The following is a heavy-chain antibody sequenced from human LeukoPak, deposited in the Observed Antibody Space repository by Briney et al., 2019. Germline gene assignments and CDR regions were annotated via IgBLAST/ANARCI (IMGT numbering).Heavy chain of an antibody. J-gene: IGHJ4*02. CDR2: IYYSGTT. D-gene: IGHD6-19*01. CDR1: GGSISSYY. CDR3: ARGPSSGWPLDY. Sequence: PSETLSLTCTVSGGSISSYYWSWIRQPPGKGLEWIGYIYYSGTTNYNPSLKSRVTISVDTSKNQFSLKLSSVTAADTAVYYCARGPSSGWPLDYWGQGTLVTVSS. V-gene: IGHV4-59*12.